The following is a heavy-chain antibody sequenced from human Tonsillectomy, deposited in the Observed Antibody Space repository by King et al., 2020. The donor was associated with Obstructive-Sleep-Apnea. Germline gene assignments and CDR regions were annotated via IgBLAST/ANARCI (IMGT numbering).Heavy chain of an antibody. J-gene: IGHJ5*02. D-gene: IGHD5-18*01. CDR3: ARVGYSYGSVWFDP. V-gene: IGHV4-30-2*01. Sequence: LQLQESGSGLVKPSQTLSLTCAVSGGSISSGGYSWSWIRQPPGKGLEWIGYIYHSGSTYYNPSLKSRVTISVDRSKNQFSLKLSSVTAADTAVYYCARVGYSYGSVWFDPWGQGTLVTVSS. CDR1: GGSISSGGYS. CDR2: IYHSGST.